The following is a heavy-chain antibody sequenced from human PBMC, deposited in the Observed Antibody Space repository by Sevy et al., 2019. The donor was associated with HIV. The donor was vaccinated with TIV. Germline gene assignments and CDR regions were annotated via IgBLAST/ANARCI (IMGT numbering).Heavy chain of an antibody. CDR3: ASFIVVVPAAIGPDV. CDR2: ISGSGGST. CDR1: GFTFSSYA. Sequence: GGSLRLSCAASGFTFSSYAMSWVRQAPGKGLEWVSAISGSGGSTYYADSVKGRFTISRENSKNTLDLQMNSLRAEDTAVYYCASFIVVVPAAIGPDVWGQGTTVTVSS. V-gene: IGHV3-23*01. D-gene: IGHD2-2*01. J-gene: IGHJ6*02.